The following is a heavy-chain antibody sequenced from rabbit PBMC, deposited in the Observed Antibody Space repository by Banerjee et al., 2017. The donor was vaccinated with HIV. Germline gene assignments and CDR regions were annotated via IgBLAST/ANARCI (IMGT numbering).Heavy chain of an antibody. Sequence: QEQLVESGGGLVQPEGSLTLTCTASGFSLSDYAITWVRQAPGKGLEWIGLGSAGGGGTTYYANWAIGRFTISKTSSTTVTLQMTRLTVADTATYFCARTDSSDWSFGLWGPGTLVTVS. V-gene: IGHV1S45*01. J-gene: IGHJ6*01. CDR1: GFSLSDYA. D-gene: IGHD8-1*01. CDR2: GSAGGGGTT. CDR3: ARTDSSDWSFGL.